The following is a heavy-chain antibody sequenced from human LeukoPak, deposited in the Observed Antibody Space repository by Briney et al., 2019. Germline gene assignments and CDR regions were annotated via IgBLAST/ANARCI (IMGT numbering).Heavy chain of an antibody. J-gene: IGHJ5*02. CDR1: GFTFSSYA. D-gene: IGHD6-13*01. CDR3: ATELAAGS. CDR2: ISYDGSNK. Sequence: QPGGSLRLSCAASGFTFSSYAMHWVRQAPGKGLEWVAVISYDGSNKYYADSVKGRFTISRDNAKSTLHLQMNSLRAEDTAVYYCATELAAGSWGQGTLVTVSS. V-gene: IGHV3-30-3*01.